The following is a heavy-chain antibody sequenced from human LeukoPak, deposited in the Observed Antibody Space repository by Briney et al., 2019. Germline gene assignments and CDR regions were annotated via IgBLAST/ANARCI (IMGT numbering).Heavy chain of an antibody. D-gene: IGHD2-21*01. CDR2: IYYSGST. V-gene: IGHV4-31*03. Sequence: SETLSLTCTVPGGSISSGGYYWSWIRQHPGKGLEWIGYIYYSGSTYYNPSLKSRVTISVDTSKNQFSPKLSSVTAADTAVYYCARDPSYHSGIDYWGQGTLVTVSS. CDR1: GGSISSGGYY. J-gene: IGHJ4*02. CDR3: ARDPSYHSGIDY.